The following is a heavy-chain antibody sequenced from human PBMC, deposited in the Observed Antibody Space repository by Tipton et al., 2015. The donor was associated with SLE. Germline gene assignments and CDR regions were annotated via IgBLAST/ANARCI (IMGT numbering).Heavy chain of an antibody. CDR1: GFTFSSYS. V-gene: IGHV3-21*03. Sequence: GSLRLSCAASGFTFSSYSMNWVRQAPGKGLEWVSSISSSSSYIYYADSVKGRFTISRGNAKNSLYLQMNSLRAEDTAVYYCAGAFLGYCSGGSCYPGYWGQGTLVTVSS. CDR2: ISSSSSYI. J-gene: IGHJ4*02. CDR3: AGAFLGYCSGGSCYPGY. D-gene: IGHD2-15*01.